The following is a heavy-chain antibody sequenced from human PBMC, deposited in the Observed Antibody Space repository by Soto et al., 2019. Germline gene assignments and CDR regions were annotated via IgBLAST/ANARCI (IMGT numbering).Heavy chain of an antibody. D-gene: IGHD6-13*01. CDR2: INAYNGNT. CDR1: GYTFTNYG. V-gene: IGHV1-18*01. Sequence: QVQLVQSGAEVKKPGASVTVSCKASGYTFTNYGIIWVRQAPGQGLEWMGWINAYNGNTKSAQKLQGRVTLPTDTSTSTAYMELRSLRSDDTAVYYCARDAAAGLNDFWGQGTLVTVSS. J-gene: IGHJ4*02. CDR3: ARDAAAGLNDF.